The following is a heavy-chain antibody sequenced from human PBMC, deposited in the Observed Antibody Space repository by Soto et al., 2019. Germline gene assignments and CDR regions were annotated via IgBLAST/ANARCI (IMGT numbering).Heavy chain of an antibody. CDR3: ARSPGYSYGYDY. CDR1: GGSISSYY. D-gene: IGHD5-18*01. V-gene: IGHV4-59*01. Sequence: SETLSLTCTVSGGSISSYYWSWIRQPPGKGLEWIGYIYYSGSTNYNPSLKSRVTISVDTSKNQFSLKLSSVTAADTAVYYCARSPGYSYGYDYWGQGTLVTVSS. CDR2: IYYSGST. J-gene: IGHJ4*02.